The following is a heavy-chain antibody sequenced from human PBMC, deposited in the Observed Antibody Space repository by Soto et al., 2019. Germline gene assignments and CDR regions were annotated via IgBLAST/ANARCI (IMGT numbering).Heavy chain of an antibody. CDR2: INAGNGNT. J-gene: IGHJ4*02. CDR3: ARANDCSGDCFSRPDDY. Sequence: VASVKVSCKASGYTFTSYAMHWVRQAPGQRLEWMGWINAGNGNTKYSQKFQGRVTVTRDTSASTAYMELSSLRSEDTAVYYCARANDCSGDCFSRPDDYWGQGTPVTVSS. D-gene: IGHD2-21*01. CDR1: GYTFTSYA. V-gene: IGHV1-3*01.